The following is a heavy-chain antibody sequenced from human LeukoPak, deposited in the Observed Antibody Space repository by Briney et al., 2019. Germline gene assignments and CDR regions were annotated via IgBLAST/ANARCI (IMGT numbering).Heavy chain of an antibody. CDR3: ARDFKTEDGYNTYYFDY. CDR1: GFTFSDYA. J-gene: IGHJ4*02. CDR2: ISSDTNTK. V-gene: IGHV3-30*09. D-gene: IGHD5-24*01. Sequence: PGRSLRLSCAASGFTFSDYALHWVRQAPGKGLEWVAFISSDTNTKYADSVKGRFAISRDNAKSTLFLQMSSLRTEDTAVYYCARDFKTEDGYNTYYFDYWGQGTLVTVSS.